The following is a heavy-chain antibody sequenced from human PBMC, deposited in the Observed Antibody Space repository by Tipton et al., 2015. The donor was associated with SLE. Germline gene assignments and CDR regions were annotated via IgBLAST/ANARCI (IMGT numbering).Heavy chain of an antibody. J-gene: IGHJ3*02. V-gene: IGHV4-59*01. CDR1: GSSITAYY. CDR2: VYYSGTT. Sequence: TLSLTCTVSGSSITAYYWTWIRQPPGKGLEWIGYVYYSGTTNYNPSLKSRLTISGDTSKNQFSLKLTSVTAADTAVYYCARDKPYDIWGQGTMVTVSS. CDR3: ARDKPYDI.